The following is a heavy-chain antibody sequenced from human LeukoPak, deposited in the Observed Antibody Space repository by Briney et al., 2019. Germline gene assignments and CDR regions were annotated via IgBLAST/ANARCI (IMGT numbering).Heavy chain of an antibody. CDR1: GGSISSYY. D-gene: IGHD5-12*01. CDR2: IYYSGST. J-gene: IGHJ6*02. CDR3: ARHESVIVATYYYGMDV. Sequence: SETLSLTCTVSGGSISSYYWSWIRQPPGKGLEWIGYIYYSGSTNYNPSLKSRVTISVDTSKNQFSLKLSSVTAADTAVYYCARHESVIVATYYYGMDVWGQGTTVTVSS. V-gene: IGHV4-59*08.